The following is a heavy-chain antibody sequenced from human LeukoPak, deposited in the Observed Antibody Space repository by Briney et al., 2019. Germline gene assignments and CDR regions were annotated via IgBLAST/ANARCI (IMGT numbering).Heavy chain of an antibody. CDR2: ISGSGGST. J-gene: IGHJ4*02. Sequence: GGSLRLSCAASGFTFSSYSMSWVRQAPGKGLEWVSAISGSGGSTYYADSVKGRFNISRDNSKNTLYLQMNSLRAEDTAVYYCAKVRSSWDYYFDYWGQGTLVTVSS. CDR3: AKVRSSWDYYFDY. CDR1: GFTFSSYS. V-gene: IGHV3-23*01. D-gene: IGHD6-13*01.